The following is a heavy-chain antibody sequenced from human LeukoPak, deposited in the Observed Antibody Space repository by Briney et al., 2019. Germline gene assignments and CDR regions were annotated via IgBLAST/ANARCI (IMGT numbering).Heavy chain of an antibody. Sequence: SETLSLTCTVPGGSISSSSYYWGWIRQPPGKGLEWIGSIYYSGSTYYNPSLKSRVTISVDTSKNQFSLKLSSVTAADTAVYYCARPGGAVAPFDIWGQGTMVTVSS. J-gene: IGHJ3*02. V-gene: IGHV4-39*01. CDR2: IYYSGST. CDR3: ARPGGAVAPFDI. CDR1: GGSISSSSYY. D-gene: IGHD6-19*01.